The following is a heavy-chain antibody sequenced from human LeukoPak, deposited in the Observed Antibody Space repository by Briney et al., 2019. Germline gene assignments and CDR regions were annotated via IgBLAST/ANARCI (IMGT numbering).Heavy chain of an antibody. CDR2: FDPEDGET. Sequence: EASVKVSCKVSGYTLTELSMHWVRQAPGKGLEWMGGFDPEDGETIYAQKFQGRVTMTEDTSTDTAYMELSSLRSDDTAVYYCARFLPQKWELPGNWFDPWGQGTLVTVSS. V-gene: IGHV1-24*01. CDR3: ARFLPQKWELPGNWFDP. J-gene: IGHJ5*02. CDR1: GYTLTELS. D-gene: IGHD1-26*01.